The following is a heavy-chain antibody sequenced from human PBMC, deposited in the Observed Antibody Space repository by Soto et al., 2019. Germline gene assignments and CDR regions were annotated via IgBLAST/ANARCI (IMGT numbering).Heavy chain of an antibody. CDR3: ARFSGSYTRGLDY. D-gene: IGHD1-26*01. Sequence: EVQLVESGGGLVQPGGSLRLSCAASGFTFSDLYMDWVRQAPGKGLEWFGRSRNKANSYSTEYAASVKGRFTISRDESKNSLYLQMNSLKTEDTAVYYCARFSGSYTRGLDYWGQGTLVTVSS. J-gene: IGHJ4*02. CDR1: GFTFSDLY. V-gene: IGHV3-72*01. CDR2: SRNKANSYST.